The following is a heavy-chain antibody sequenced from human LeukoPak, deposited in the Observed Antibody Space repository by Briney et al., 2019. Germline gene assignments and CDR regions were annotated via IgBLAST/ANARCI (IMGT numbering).Heavy chain of an antibody. Sequence: GRSLRLSCAASGFTFSSYGMHWVRQAPGKGLEWVAVIWYDGGNKYYADSVKGRFTISRDNSKNTLYLQMNSLRAEDMAVYYCARDSPPYCSGGSCYLGYWGQGTPVTVSS. J-gene: IGHJ4*02. CDR2: IWYDGGNK. V-gene: IGHV3-33*01. CDR3: ARDSPPYCSGGSCYLGY. D-gene: IGHD2-15*01. CDR1: GFTFSSYG.